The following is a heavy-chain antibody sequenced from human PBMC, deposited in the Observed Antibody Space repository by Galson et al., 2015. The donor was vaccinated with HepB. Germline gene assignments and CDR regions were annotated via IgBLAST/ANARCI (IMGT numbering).Heavy chain of an antibody. CDR1: GGSFSGYY. CDR2: INHSGST. V-gene: IGHV4-34*01. CDR3: ARGVKTTPRIITGTTFDY. D-gene: IGHD1-7*01. J-gene: IGHJ4*02. Sequence: SETLSLTCAVYGGSFSGYYWSWIRQPPRKGLEWIGEINHSGSTNYNPSLKSRVTISVDTSKNQFSLKLSSVTAADTAVYYCARGVKTTPRIITGTTFDYWGQGTLVTVSS.